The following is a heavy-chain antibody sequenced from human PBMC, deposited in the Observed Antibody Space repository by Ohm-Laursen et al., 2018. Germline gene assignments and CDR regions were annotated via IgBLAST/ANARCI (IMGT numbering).Heavy chain of an antibody. D-gene: IGHD2/OR15-2a*01. CDR3: AKDVSSDY. J-gene: IGHJ4*02. CDR1: GFTFSDYY. Sequence: SLRLSCAASGFTFSDYYMSWIRQAPGKGLEWVSYISSSGSTYYADSVKGRFTISRDNSKNTLYLQMNSLRAEDTAVYYCAKDVSSDYWGQGTLVTVSS. V-gene: IGHV3-11*01. CDR2: ISSSGST.